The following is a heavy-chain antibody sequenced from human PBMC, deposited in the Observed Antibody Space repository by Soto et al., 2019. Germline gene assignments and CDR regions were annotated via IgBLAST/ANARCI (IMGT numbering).Heavy chain of an antibody. Sequence: SETLSLTCTVSGGSISSYYWSWIRQPPGKGLEWIGYIYYSGSTNYNPSLKSRVTISVDTSKNQFSLKLSSVTAADTAVYYCAGAPRVKLREGYYYGMDVWGQGTRVTVSS. V-gene: IGHV4-59*01. J-gene: IGHJ6*02. CDR3: AGAPRVKLREGYYYGMDV. D-gene: IGHD1-7*01. CDR1: GGSISSYY. CDR2: IYYSGST.